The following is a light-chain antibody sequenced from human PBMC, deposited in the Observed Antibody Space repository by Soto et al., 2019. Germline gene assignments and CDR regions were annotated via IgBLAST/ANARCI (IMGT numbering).Light chain of an antibody. CDR2: AAS. V-gene: IGKV1-9*01. Sequence: DIQLTQSPSFLSASVGDRVTITCRASQGISSYLAWYQQKPGKAPNLLIYAASTLQSGVPSRFSVSGSGTEFTLTIRSLQPEDFTTYYCQQLNSYPRTFGQGTKVEIK. CDR3: QQLNSYPRT. J-gene: IGKJ1*01. CDR1: QGISSY.